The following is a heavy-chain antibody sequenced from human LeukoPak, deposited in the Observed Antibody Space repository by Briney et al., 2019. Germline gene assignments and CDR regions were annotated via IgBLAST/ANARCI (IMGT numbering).Heavy chain of an antibody. J-gene: IGHJ6*03. CDR3: ARGGVSSSWSFYYYYYMDV. V-gene: IGHV4-34*01. CDR1: GGSFSGYY. D-gene: IGHD6-13*01. CDR2: INHSGST. Sequence: SETLSLTCAVYGGSFSGYYWSWIRQPPGKGLEWIGEINHSGSTNYNPSLKSRVTISVDTSKNQFSLKLSSVTAADTAVYYCARGGVSSSWSFYYYYYMDVWGKGTTVTVSS.